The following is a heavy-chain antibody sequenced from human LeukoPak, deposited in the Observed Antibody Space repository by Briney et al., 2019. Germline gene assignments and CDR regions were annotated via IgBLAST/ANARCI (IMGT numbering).Heavy chain of an antibody. CDR2: ISGSSGVI. CDR1: GFTFSSYS. J-gene: IGHJ4*02. D-gene: IGHD6-6*01. CDR3: AREAGGTSSSFPDY. V-gene: IGHV3-48*02. Sequence: GGSLRLSCAASGFTFSSYSMNWVRQAPGKGLEWLSYISGSSGVILYADSVKGRFTISRDNAKNSLYLQMNTLTDEDTAVYYCAREAGGTSSSFPDYWGQGTLVTVSS.